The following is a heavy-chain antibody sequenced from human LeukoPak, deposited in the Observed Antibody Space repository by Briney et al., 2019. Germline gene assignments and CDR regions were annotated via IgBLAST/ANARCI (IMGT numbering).Heavy chain of an antibody. V-gene: IGHV3-9*01. CDR1: GFTFDDYA. CDR2: ISWNSGSI. D-gene: IGHD3-10*01. Sequence: PGGSLRLSCAASGFTFDDYAMHWVRQAPGKGLEWVSGISWNSGSIGYADSVKGRFTISRDNAKNSLYLQMNSLRAEDTAVYYCAREYGSGSYPDYWGQGILVTVSS. J-gene: IGHJ4*02. CDR3: AREYGSGSYPDY.